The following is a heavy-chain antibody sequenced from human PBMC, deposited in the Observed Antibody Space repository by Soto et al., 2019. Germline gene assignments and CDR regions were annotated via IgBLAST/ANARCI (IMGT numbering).Heavy chain of an antibody. D-gene: IGHD1-7*01. V-gene: IGHV4-4*02. CDR3: SSRDPGTSVDY. Sequence: QVQLQESGPGLVKPSGTLSLTCAVSGGSFTSNNWWPWVRQPPVQGLEWIGEIYRTGSTNYKPSLKSRVTISIDKSENHFSLKVTSLTAADTAVYYCSSRDPGTSVDYWGQGTLVTVSS. CDR2: IYRTGST. J-gene: IGHJ4*02. CDR1: GGSFTSNNW.